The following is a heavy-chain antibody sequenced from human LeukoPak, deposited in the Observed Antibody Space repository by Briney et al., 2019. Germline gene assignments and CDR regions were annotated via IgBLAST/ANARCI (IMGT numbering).Heavy chain of an antibody. CDR2: IIPILGIA. V-gene: IGHV1-69*02. J-gene: IGHJ6*03. CDR3: ARMNYYGSGPGGYYYYYMDV. Sequence: ASVKVSCKASGGTFSSYTISWVRQAPGQGLEWMGRIIPILGIANYAQKFQGRVTITADKSTSTAYMELSSLRSEDTAVYYCARMNYYGSGPGGYYYYYMDVWGKGTTVTVSS. D-gene: IGHD3-10*01. CDR1: GGTFSSYT.